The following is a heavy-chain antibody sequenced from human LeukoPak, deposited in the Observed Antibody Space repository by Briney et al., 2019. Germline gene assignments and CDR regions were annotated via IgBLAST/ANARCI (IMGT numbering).Heavy chain of an antibody. CDR2: ISYNGSNK. J-gene: IGHJ4*02. CDR1: GFTFSNYA. D-gene: IGHD2-15*01. V-gene: IGHV3-30-3*01. CDR3: AREDGYCSGGNCYSYFDS. Sequence: QAGGSLRLSCAASGFTFSNYALRWVRQAPGKGLEWVAVISYNGSNKYYADSVKGRFTISRDNSENTLYLQTNSLRAEDTAVYFCAREDGYCSGGNCYSYFDSWGQGTLVTVSS.